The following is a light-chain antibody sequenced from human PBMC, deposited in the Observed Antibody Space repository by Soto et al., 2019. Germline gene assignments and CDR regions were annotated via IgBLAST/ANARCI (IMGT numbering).Light chain of an antibody. J-gene: IGKJ1*01. CDR1: QSVGSD. Sequence: EIVMTQSPATLSVSPGERATLSCRASQSVGSDLAWYQHTPGQPPRLLIYGASTRATGIPGRFSGSGSGTEFTLTISRLKYEDFEVYFCQQYNNWTPWTFGQGTKVDIK. V-gene: IGKV3-15*01. CDR3: QQYNNWTPWT. CDR2: GAS.